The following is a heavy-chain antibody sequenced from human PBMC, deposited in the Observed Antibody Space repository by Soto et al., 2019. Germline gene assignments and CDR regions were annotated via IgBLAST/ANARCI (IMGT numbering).Heavy chain of an antibody. D-gene: IGHD4-17*01. Sequence: SETLSLTCAVSGGSISSGGYSWSWIRQPPGKGLEWIGYIYHSGSTYYNPSLKSRVTISVDRSKNQFSLKLSSVTAADTAVYYCAIGSTTVVTTNWFDPWGQGTLVNVSS. CDR2: IYHSGST. V-gene: IGHV4-30-2*01. CDR1: GGSISSGGYS. CDR3: AIGSTTVVTTNWFDP. J-gene: IGHJ5*02.